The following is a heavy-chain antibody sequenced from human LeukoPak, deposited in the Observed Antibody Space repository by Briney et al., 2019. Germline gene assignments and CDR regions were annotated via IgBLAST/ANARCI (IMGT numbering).Heavy chain of an antibody. Sequence: GGSLRLSCAVSGITLSNYGMSWVRQAPGKGLEWVAGISDSGGRTNYADSVKGRFTSSRDNPKNTLYLQMNSLRAEDTAVYFCAKRGVVIRVILVGFHKEAYYFDSWGQGALVTVSS. D-gene: IGHD3-22*01. CDR1: GITLSNYG. J-gene: IGHJ4*02. V-gene: IGHV3-23*01. CDR2: ISDSGGRT. CDR3: AKRGVVIRVILVGFHKEAYYFDS.